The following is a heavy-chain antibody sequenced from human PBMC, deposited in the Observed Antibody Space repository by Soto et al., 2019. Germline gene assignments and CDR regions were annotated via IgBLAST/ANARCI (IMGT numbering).Heavy chain of an antibody. Sequence: EVQLVETGGGLIQPGGSLRLSCAASGFTVSSNYMSWVRQAPGKGLEWVSVIYSGGSTYYADSVKGRFTISRDNSKNTLYLQMNSLRAEDTAVYYCARDNYYYYGMDVWGQGTTVTVSS. CDR1: GFTVSSNY. CDR3: ARDNYYYYGMDV. CDR2: IYSGGST. V-gene: IGHV3-53*02. J-gene: IGHJ6*02.